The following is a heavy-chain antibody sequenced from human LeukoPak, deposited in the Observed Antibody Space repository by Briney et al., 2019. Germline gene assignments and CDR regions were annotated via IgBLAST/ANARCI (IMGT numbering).Heavy chain of an antibody. D-gene: IGHD2-2*01. Sequence: PSETLSLTCAVYGGSFSGYYWSWIRQPPGKGLEWIGSIYYSGSTYYNPSLKSRVTISVDTSKNQFSLKLSSVTAADTAVYYCARLGMGYCSSTSCRFDPWGQGTLVTVSS. V-gene: IGHV4-34*01. CDR2: IYYSGST. J-gene: IGHJ5*02. CDR3: ARLGMGYCSSTSCRFDP. CDR1: GGSFSGYY.